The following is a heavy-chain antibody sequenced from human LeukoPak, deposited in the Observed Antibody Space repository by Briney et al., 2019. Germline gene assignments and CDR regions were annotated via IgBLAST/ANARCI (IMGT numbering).Heavy chain of an antibody. V-gene: IGHV3-52*01. CDR2: IKCDGSEK. Sequence: PGGSLRLSCAASGFTFSSSWMHWVCQAPEKGLEWVADIKCDGSEKYYVDSVKGRLTISRDNAKNSLYLQVNSLRAEDMTVYYCVRERIVVRVGAFDIWGQGTMVTVSS. D-gene: IGHD3-22*01. CDR1: GFTFSSSW. J-gene: IGHJ3*02. CDR3: VRERIVVRVGAFDI.